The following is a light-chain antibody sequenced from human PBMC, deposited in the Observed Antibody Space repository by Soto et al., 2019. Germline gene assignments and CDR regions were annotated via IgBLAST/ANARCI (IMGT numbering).Light chain of an antibody. V-gene: IGKV3-11*01. CDR3: QQRSNWPRSIT. Sequence: EIVLTQSPATLSLSPGERATLSCRASQSVSSYLAWYQQKAGQTPRLLIYDASNRATGIPARFSGSGSGTDITLTISSLEPEDFAVYYCQQRSNWPRSITFGQGTRLEIK. CDR1: QSVSSY. CDR2: DAS. J-gene: IGKJ5*01.